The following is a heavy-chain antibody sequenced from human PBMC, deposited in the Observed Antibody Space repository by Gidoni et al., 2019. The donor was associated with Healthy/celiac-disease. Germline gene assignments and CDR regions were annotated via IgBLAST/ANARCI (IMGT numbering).Heavy chain of an antibody. J-gene: IGHJ3*02. CDR3: ATASFGRFLEWLPMGWGGDAFDI. D-gene: IGHD3-3*01. CDR1: GYTLTELS. CDR2: FDPEDGET. V-gene: IGHV1-24*01. Sequence: QVQLVHSGAEVKKPGASVKVSCKVSGYTLTELSMHWVRQAPGKGLEWMGGFDPEDGETIYAQKFQGRVTMTEDTSTDTAYMELSSLRSEDTAVYYCATASFGRFLEWLPMGWGGDAFDIWGQGTMVTVSS.